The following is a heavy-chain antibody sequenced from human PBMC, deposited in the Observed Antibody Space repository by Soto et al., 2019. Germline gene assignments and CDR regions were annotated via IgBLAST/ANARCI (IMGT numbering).Heavy chain of an antibody. V-gene: IGHV3-23*01. J-gene: IGHJ4*02. D-gene: IGHD3-10*01. CDR1: GFILTTYA. CDR2: FLGSGGTT. Sequence: PGGALRLPCAASGFILTTYAISWVGQAPGKGLEWVSPFLGSGGTTYYADSVTRRFSISSDNSKTTLYLQMNSLRAEDTAVYYCAKGHGSGNYHNLPEYWGQGTLVTVSS. CDR3: AKGHGSGNYHNLPEY.